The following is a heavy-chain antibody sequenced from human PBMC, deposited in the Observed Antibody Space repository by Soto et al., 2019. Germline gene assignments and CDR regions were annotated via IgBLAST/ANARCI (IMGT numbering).Heavy chain of an antibody. Sequence: GGSLRLSCTASGITFSGNWLHWVRQVPGKGLEWVSRISNDGSNIGYADSVKGRFTISRDNAQNTLSIQMNSLSAEDTAVYYCAVSQWGSSFTGYWGQGTLVTVSS. CDR3: AVSQWGSSFTGY. J-gene: IGHJ4*02. CDR1: GITFSGNW. D-gene: IGHD2-8*01. CDR2: ISNDGSNI. V-gene: IGHV3-74*01.